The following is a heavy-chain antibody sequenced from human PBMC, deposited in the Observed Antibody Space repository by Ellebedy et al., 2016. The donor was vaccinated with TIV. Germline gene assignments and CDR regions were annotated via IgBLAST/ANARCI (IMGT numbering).Heavy chain of an antibody. Sequence: GESLKISCTASGFTFSSYAMRWVRQAPGKGLEWVAGVNGGGLVIAYADSVKGRFTISRDNSKNTLDLQMNSLRAEDTAVYYCASSRYHYYVGNTIFAYWGQGTLVTVSS. CDR1: GFTFSSYA. CDR2: VNGGGLVI. CDR3: ASSRYHYYVGNTIFAY. D-gene: IGHD3-10*01. V-gene: IGHV3-23*01. J-gene: IGHJ4*02.